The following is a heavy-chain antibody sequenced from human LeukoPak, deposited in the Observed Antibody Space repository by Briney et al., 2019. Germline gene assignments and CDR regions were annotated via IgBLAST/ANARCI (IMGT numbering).Heavy chain of an antibody. CDR1: VFTFSSYS. CDR3: ARGRDSSGYLSPCAFDI. D-gene: IGHD3-22*01. J-gene: IGHJ3*02. Sequence: GGSLRLSCAASVFTFSSYSMNWVRQAPGKGLEWVSSISSSSTYIYYADSVKGRFTISRDNAKNSLYLQMNSLRAEDTDVYYCARGRDSSGYLSPCAFDIWGQGTMVTVSS. CDR2: ISSSSTYI. V-gene: IGHV3-21*01.